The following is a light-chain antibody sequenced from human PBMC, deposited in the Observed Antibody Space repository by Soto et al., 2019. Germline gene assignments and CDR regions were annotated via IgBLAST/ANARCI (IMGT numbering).Light chain of an antibody. CDR2: GAS. CDR1: QSVSSN. Sequence: EIVMTQSPATLSVSPGERATLSCRASQSVSSNLAWYQQKPGQAPRLLIYGASTRANGIQARFSGSGSGTEFTLSISSLKYEDFAVYYCQQYNNWPPYTFGQGTKLVIK. CDR3: QQYNNWPPYT. J-gene: IGKJ2*01. V-gene: IGKV3-15*01.